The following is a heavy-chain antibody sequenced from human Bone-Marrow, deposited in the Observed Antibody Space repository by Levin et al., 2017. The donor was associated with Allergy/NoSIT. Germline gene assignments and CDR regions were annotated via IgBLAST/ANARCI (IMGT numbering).Heavy chain of an antibody. CDR2: IGTTSDDI. J-gene: IGHJ4*02. CDR1: GFSFSNYG. CDR3: ARDVGPRAVHFDF. D-gene: IGHD3-10*01. Sequence: GESLKISCAASGFSFSNYGMNWVRQAPGKGLEWVSSIGTTSDDIYYSDSVKGRFTLSRDKANSSLFLQMNSLRAEDTAVYYCARDVGPRAVHFDFWGQGTLVTVSS. V-gene: IGHV3-21*01.